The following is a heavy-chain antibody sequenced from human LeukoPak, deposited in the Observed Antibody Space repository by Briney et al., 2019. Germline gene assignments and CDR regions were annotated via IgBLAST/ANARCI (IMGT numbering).Heavy chain of an antibody. CDR1: GYTFTGYY. D-gene: IGHD4/OR15-4a*01. CDR2: INAGNGNT. CDR3: ARGLGANLDY. J-gene: IGHJ4*02. V-gene: IGHV1-3*01. Sequence: SVKVSCKASGYTFTGYYMHWVRQAPGQGLEWMGWINAGNGNTKYSQKFQGRVTITRDTSASTAYMELSSLRSEGTAVYYCARGLGANLDYWGQGTLVTVSS.